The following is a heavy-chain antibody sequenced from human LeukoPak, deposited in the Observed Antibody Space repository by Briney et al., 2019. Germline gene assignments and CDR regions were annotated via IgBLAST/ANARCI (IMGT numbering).Heavy chain of an antibody. CDR3: ARDGSGSYYRASWFDP. V-gene: IGHV1-18*01. J-gene: IGHJ5*02. CDR1: GYTFTSYG. CDR2: ISAYNGNT. Sequence: ASVKVSCKASGYTFTSYGISWVRQAPGQGLKWMGWISAYNGNTNYAQKLQGRVTMTTDTSTSTAYMELRSLRSDDTAVYYCARDGSGSYYRASWFDPWGQGTLVTVSS. D-gene: IGHD3-10*01.